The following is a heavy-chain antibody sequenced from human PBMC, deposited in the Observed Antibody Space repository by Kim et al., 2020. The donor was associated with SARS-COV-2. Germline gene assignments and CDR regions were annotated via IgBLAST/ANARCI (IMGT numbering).Heavy chain of an antibody. CDR3: ARDPKNYDFWSGYPPYY. CDR2: ISYDGSNK. V-gene: IGHV3-30-3*01. CDR1: GFTFSSYA. Sequence: GGSLRLSCAASGFTFSSYAMHWVRQAPGKGLEWVAVISYDGSNKYYADSVKGRFTISRDNSKNTLYLQMNSLRAEDTAVYYCARDPKNYDFWSGYPPYY. J-gene: IGHJ6*01. D-gene: IGHD3-3*01.